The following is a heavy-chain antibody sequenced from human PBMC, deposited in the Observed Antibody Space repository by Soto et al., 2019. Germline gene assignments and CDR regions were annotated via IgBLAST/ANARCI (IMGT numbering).Heavy chain of an antibody. D-gene: IGHD3-16*01. V-gene: IGHV3-33*01. Sequence: GGSLRLSCAASGFTFSSYGMHWVRQAPGKGLEWVAVIWYDGSNKYYADSVKGRFTISRDNSKNTLYLQMNSLRAEDTAVYYCARVGKSKGDYYYGMDVWGEGTTVTVSS. J-gene: IGHJ6*04. CDR2: IWYDGSNK. CDR1: GFTFSSYG. CDR3: ARVGKSKGDYYYGMDV.